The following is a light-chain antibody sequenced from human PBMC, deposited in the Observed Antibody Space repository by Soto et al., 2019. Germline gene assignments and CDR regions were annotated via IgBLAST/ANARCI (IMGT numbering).Light chain of an antibody. J-gene: IGLJ2*01. CDR3: CSYAGSDTFVV. V-gene: IGLV2-11*01. CDR2: DVD. Sequence: QSALTHPRSVSGSPGQSVTISCTGTSSDIGAYNFVSWYQQHPGKAPKFIIYDVDKRPSGVPDRFYGSKSGNTASLTISGLQAEDEADYFCCSYAGSDTFVVFGVGTKLTVL. CDR1: SSDIGAYNF.